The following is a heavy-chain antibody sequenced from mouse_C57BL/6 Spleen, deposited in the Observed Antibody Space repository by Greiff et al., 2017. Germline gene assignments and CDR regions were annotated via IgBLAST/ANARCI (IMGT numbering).Heavy chain of an antibody. Sequence: QVQLQQSGAELVMPGASVKLSCKASGYTFTSYWMHWVKQRPGQGLEWIGEIDPSDSYTNYNQKFKGKSTLTVDKSSSTAYMQLSSLTSEDSAVYYCARWDSNYFDYWGQGTTLTVSS. D-gene: IGHD2-5*01. CDR2: IDPSDSYT. CDR3: ARWDSNYFDY. CDR1: GYTFTSYW. V-gene: IGHV1-69*01. J-gene: IGHJ2*01.